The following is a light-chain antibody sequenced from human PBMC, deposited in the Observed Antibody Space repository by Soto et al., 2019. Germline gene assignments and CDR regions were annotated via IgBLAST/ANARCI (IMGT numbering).Light chain of an antibody. CDR1: SSDVGGYNY. CDR2: EVR. V-gene: IGLV2-14*01. J-gene: IGLJ1*01. Sequence: QSALTQPASVSGSPGQSITISCTGTSSDVGGYNYVSWYQQHPGKAPKLMIYEVRNRPSGVSNRFSGSKSGNTASLTISGLQAEDEADYYCSSYTTTNTYVFGTGTKSPS. CDR3: SSYTTTNTYV.